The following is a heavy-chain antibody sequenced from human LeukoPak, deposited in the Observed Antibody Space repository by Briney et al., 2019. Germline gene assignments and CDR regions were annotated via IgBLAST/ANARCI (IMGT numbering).Heavy chain of an antibody. J-gene: IGHJ4*02. CDR3: ARDRGYTYGVDY. CDR2: IYHSGST. Sequence: SENLSFTCTVSGGSVSSGDYYWRWIRQPPGKGLEWIGYIYHSGSTYYNPSLKSRVTISVDTSKNQFSLKLSSVTAADTAVYYCARDRGYTYGVDYWGQGTLVTVSS. V-gene: IGHV4-30-4*01. CDR1: GGSVSSGDYY. D-gene: IGHD5-18*01.